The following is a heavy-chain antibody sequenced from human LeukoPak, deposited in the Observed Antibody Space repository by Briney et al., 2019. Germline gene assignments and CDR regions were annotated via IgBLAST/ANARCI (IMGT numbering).Heavy chain of an antibody. J-gene: IGHJ5*02. CDR3: ARDHTGITIFGGSWFDP. CDR2: IIPIFGIA. D-gene: IGHD3-3*01. V-gene: IGHV1-69*04. CDR1: RGTFSSYA. Sequence: SSVNVSCKASRGTFSSYAISGVRQAPGQGLECMGRIIPIFGIANYAQKFQGRVTITADKSTSTAYMELSSLRSEDTAVYYCARDHTGITIFGGSWFDPWGQGTLVTVSS.